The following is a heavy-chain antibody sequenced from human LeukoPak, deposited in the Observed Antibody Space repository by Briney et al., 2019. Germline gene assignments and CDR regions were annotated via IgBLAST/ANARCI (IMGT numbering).Heavy chain of an antibody. Sequence: GSLRLSCAASGITFSSYSMNWVRQAPGKGLEWASYISSSSSTMYYADSVKSRFTISRDNAKNSLYLQMNSLRAEDTAVYYCASWNFGNWFDPWGQGTLVTVSS. CDR3: ASWNFGNWFDP. D-gene: IGHD3-10*01. CDR2: ISSSSSTM. CDR1: GITFSSYS. V-gene: IGHV3-48*01. J-gene: IGHJ5*02.